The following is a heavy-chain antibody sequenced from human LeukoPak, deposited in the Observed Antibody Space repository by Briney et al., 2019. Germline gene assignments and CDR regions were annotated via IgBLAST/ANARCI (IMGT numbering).Heavy chain of an antibody. D-gene: IGHD3-3*01. CDR2: ISGRGDST. J-gene: IGHJ4*02. CDR3: AKDHGMTIFGVVIDLH. V-gene: IGHV3-23*01. Sequence: PGGSLRLSCAASGFTFSNYAMSWVRQAPGTGLEWVSAISGRGDSTYYADSVKGRFTISRDNSKNTRYLQMNSLRAEDTAVYYCAKDHGMTIFGVVIDLHWGQGTLVTVSS. CDR1: GFTFSNYA.